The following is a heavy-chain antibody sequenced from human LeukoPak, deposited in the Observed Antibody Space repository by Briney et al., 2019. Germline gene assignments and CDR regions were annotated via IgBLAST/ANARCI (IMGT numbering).Heavy chain of an antibody. Sequence: EASVKVSCKASGYTFTGYYMHWARQAPGQGREWMGRINPNSGGTNYAQKFQGRVTMTRDTSISTAYMELSRLRSDDTAVYYCARLSIAVAGTDYWGQGTLVTVSS. V-gene: IGHV1-2*06. J-gene: IGHJ4*02. D-gene: IGHD6-19*01. CDR2: INPNSGGT. CDR3: ARLSIAVAGTDY. CDR1: GYTFTGYY.